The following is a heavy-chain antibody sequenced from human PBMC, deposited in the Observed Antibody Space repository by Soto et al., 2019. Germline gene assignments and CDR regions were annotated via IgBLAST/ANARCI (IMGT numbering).Heavy chain of an antibody. CDR1: GFAFNDYA. D-gene: IGHD6-19*01. CDR3: AKDCRRLAVTGSAFDS. J-gene: IGHJ4*02. V-gene: IGHV3-23*01. Sequence: GGSLRLSCAASGFAFNDYAMAWVRQAPGQGLEWVSSISGSGGHSSYVDSVRGRFTISRDNVNNILSLDMSDLRAEDTALYYCAKDCRRLAVTGSAFDSWGQGALVTVSS. CDR2: ISGSGGHS.